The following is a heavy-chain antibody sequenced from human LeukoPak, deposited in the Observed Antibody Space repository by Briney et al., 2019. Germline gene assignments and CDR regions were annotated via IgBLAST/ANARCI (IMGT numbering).Heavy chain of an antibody. CDR1: GGSFSGYY. J-gene: IGHJ4*02. Sequence: PSETLSLTCAVYGGSFSGYYWSWIRQVPGKGLVWVSHIKYDGSATNYAGSVKGRFTISRDNAKNTLYLQMNSLRAEDTAVYYCVSGSLQSGYNFDYWGQGALVTVSS. CDR3: VSGSLQSGYNFDY. V-gene: IGHV3-74*01. D-gene: IGHD3-3*01. CDR2: IKYDGSAT.